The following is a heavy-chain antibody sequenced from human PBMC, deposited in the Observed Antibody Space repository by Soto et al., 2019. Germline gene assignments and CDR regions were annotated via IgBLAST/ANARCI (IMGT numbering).Heavy chain of an antibody. V-gene: IGHV4-59*08. J-gene: IGHJ6*02. CDR1: GGSISNSY. Sequence: QVQLQESGPGLVRPSETLSLTCTVSGGSISNSYWSWIRQSPGKGLEWIGSIYSSGSTNYNPSLKSRVTISVHTSRNQFSLKLSSLIAADAAVYYCARHSPPFFYGSGPWDVWGQGTTVTVSS. CDR2: IYSSGST. D-gene: IGHD3-10*01. CDR3: ARHSPPFFYGSGPWDV.